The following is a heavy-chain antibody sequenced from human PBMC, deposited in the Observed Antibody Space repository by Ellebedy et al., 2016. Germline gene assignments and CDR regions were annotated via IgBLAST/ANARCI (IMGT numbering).Heavy chain of an antibody. CDR3: ARDPRNYDILTGHYYYYMDV. V-gene: IGHV1-69*13. D-gene: IGHD3-9*01. J-gene: IGHJ6*03. CDR2: IIPIFGTA. CDR1: GYTFTSYG. Sequence: SVKVSXXASGYTFTSYGISWVRQAPGQGLEWMGGIIPIFGTANYAQKFQGRVTITADESTSTAYMELSSLRSEDTAVYYCARDPRNYDILTGHYYYYMDVWGKGTTVTVSS.